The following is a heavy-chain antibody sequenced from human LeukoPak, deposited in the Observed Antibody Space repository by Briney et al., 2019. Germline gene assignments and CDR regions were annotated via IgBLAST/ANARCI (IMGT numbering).Heavy chain of an antibody. CDR3: ARGLIVVVVAATPGYYYYYGMDV. D-gene: IGHD2-15*01. J-gene: IGHJ6*02. V-gene: IGHV4-31*03. Sequence: SETLSLTCTVSGGSISSGGFYWNWIRQHPGKGLEWIGYIYYRENTYYNPSLKSRITMSLDTSKNQFSLRLSSVTAADTAVYYCARGLIVVVVAATPGYYYYYGMDVWGQGTTVTVSS. CDR1: GGSISSGGFY. CDR2: IYYRENT.